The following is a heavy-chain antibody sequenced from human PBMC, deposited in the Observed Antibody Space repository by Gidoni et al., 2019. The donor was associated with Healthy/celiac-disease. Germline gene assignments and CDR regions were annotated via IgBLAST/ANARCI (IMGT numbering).Heavy chain of an antibody. CDR2: IYHSGST. Sequence: QVQLQESGPVLVTPSGTLPLTCAVSGGSIRSSNWPNWVRQPPGKGMEWIGVIYHSGSTNYNPSLKRRVTISVDKSKNQFSLKLSSVTAADTAVYYCASSFRAEDYWGQGTLVTVSS. CDR3: ASSFRAEDY. J-gene: IGHJ4*02. V-gene: IGHV4-4*02. CDR1: GGSIRSSNW.